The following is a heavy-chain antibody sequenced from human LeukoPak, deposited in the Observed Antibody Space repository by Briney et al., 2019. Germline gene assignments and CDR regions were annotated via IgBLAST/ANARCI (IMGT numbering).Heavy chain of an antibody. D-gene: IGHD6-19*01. CDR1: GYSFTSYW. J-gene: IGHJ4*02. Sequence: GESLKISCKGSGYSFTSYWIGWVRQMPGRGVEWMGIIYPGDSDSRYSPSFQGQVTISADKSISTAYVQWSSLKASDTAMYYCARRDSSGWYFDYWGQGTLVTVSS. CDR3: ARRDSSGWYFDY. CDR2: IYPGDSDS. V-gene: IGHV5-51*01.